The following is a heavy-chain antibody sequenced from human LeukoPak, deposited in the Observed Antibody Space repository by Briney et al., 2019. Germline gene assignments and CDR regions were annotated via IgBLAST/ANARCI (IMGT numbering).Heavy chain of an antibody. J-gene: IGHJ4*02. CDR2: IKEDGSTK. CDR1: GFTFSKYW. D-gene: IGHD6-19*01. CDR3: ARDVHQWLPYYFDY. Sequence: PGGSLRLSCAGTGFTFSKYWVSWVRQAPGKGLEWVANIKEDGSTKYYVDSVKGRFTISRDNTKNSVYLQMNSLRAEDTAVYYCARDVHQWLPYYFDYWGQGTLVTVSS. V-gene: IGHV3-7*01.